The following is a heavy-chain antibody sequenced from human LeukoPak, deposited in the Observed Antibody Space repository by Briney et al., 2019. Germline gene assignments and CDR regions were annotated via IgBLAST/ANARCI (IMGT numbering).Heavy chain of an antibody. D-gene: IGHD4-17*01. J-gene: IGHJ4*02. CDR1: GFTFSSYS. Sequence: GGSLRLSCAASGFTFSSYSMNWVRQAPGKGLEWVSYISSSSSTIYYADSVKGRFTISRDNAKNSLYLQMNSLRAEDTAVYYCARGYGDYPSFFDYWGQGTLVTVSS. CDR3: ARGYGDYPSFFDY. V-gene: IGHV3-48*04. CDR2: ISSSSSTI.